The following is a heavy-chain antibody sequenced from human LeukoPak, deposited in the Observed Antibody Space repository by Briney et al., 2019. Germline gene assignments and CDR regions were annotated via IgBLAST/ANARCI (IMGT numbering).Heavy chain of an antibody. Sequence: SQTLSLTCTVSSGSINSYYCGWVRQPPGKGLEWICRIYTTGATQYNPSLKSRVTMSIDTSTNQFSLNLRSMTAADTAVYYCGRQGYTASYYFLDFWSQGTLVAVS. CDR3: GRQGYTASYYFLDF. CDR2: IYTTGAT. D-gene: IGHD1-26*01. CDR1: SGSINSYY. V-gene: IGHV4-4*07. J-gene: IGHJ4*02.